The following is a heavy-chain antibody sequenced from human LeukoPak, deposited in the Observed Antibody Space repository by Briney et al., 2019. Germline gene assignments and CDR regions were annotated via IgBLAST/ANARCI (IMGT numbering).Heavy chain of an antibody. CDR3: ARGATVTTFNDY. CDR1: GYTFTSYG. J-gene: IGHJ4*02. CDR2: ISAHNGNT. D-gene: IGHD4-17*01. V-gene: IGHV1-18*01. Sequence: GASVKVSCKASGYTFTSYGLSWVRQAPGQGLEWMGWISAHNGNTNYAQKFQGRVTMTTDTSTSTAYMELKSLRSDDTAIYYCARGATVTTFNDYWGQGTLVTVSS.